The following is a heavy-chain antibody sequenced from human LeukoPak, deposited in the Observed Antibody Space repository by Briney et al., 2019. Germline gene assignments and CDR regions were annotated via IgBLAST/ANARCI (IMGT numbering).Heavy chain of an antibody. V-gene: IGHV3-48*03. J-gene: IGHJ4*02. CDR1: GFTFSSYE. CDR2: ISSSGSTI. CDR3: AKDQSSGYYKTFDY. Sequence: GGSLRLSCAASGFTFSSYEMNWVRQAPGKGLEWVSYISSSGSTIYYADSVKGRFTISRDNSKNTLYLQMNSLRAEDTAVYYCAKDQSSGYYKTFDYWGQGTLVTVSS. D-gene: IGHD3-22*01.